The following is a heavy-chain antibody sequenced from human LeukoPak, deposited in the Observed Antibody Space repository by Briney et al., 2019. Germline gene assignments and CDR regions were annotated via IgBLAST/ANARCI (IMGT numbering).Heavy chain of an antibody. Sequence: QPGGSLRLSCAASGFAFSSYWMHWVRQAPGKGLVWVSRINSDGSSASYADSVKGRFTISRDNAKNTLYLQMNSLRAEDTAVYYWGRDRGDAFDIWGQGTMVTVSS. CDR2: INSDGSSA. V-gene: IGHV3-74*01. CDR1: GFAFSSYW. CDR3: GRDRGDAFDI. D-gene: IGHD3-10*01. J-gene: IGHJ3*02.